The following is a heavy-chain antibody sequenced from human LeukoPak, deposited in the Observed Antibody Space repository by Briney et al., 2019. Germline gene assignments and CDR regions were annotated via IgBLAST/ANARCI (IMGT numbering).Heavy chain of an antibody. Sequence: PSDTLSLTCAVYGGSFSGYYWIWIRQPPGKALEWIGEINHSGSTNYNPSLKSRVTISVDTSKNQFSLKLSSVTAADTAVYYCAREITSNCFDYWGQGTLVTVSS. CDR2: INHSGST. J-gene: IGHJ4*02. CDR1: GGSFSGYY. CDR3: AREITSNCFDY. V-gene: IGHV4-34*01.